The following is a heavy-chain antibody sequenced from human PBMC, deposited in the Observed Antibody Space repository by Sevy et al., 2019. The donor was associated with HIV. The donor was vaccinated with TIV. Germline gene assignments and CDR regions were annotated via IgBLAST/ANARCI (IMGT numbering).Heavy chain of an antibody. V-gene: IGHV3-23*01. CDR1: GFTFSGYA. CDR3: AKTINSGGGVVPAANYYYGMDV. D-gene: IGHD2-2*01. J-gene: IGHJ6*02. CDR2: ISGKGGST. Sequence: GGSLRLSCAASGFTFSGYAMSWVRQAPGKGLEWVSAISGKGGSTHYADSVEGRFTISRDNSKNTLYLQMISLRAEDTAVYYCAKTINSGGGVVPAANYYYGMDVWGQGTTVTVSS.